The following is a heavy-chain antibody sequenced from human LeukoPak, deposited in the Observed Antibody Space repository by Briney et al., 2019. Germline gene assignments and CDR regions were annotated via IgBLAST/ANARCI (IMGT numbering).Heavy chain of an antibody. J-gene: IGHJ4*02. D-gene: IGHD3-22*01. CDR2: IYSGGST. CDR1: GFTVSSNY. CDR3: ARPYYYDSGGNY. V-gene: IGHV3-53*01. Sequence: PGGSLRLSCVASGFTVSSNYMSWVRQAPGKGLEWVSVIYSGGSTYYADSVKGRFTISRDNSKNTLYLQINSLRAEDTAVYYCARPYYYDSGGNYWGQGSLVTVSS.